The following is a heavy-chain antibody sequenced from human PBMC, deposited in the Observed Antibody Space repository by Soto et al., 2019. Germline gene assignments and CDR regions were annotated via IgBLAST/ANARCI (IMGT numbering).Heavy chain of an antibody. D-gene: IGHD2-21*01. CDR1: GYPFTSSG. CDR2: ISAYNGNT. Sequence: ASVKVSCKASGYPFTSSGFSWVRQAPVQGLEWLGWISAYNGNTLYARKFKGRVTMTTDTSTSTAYMELGSLRSDDTAGYYCATDPYCGSAPGCSALDAWGQGTTVTVSS. V-gene: IGHV1-18*04. CDR3: ATDPYCGSAPGCSALDA. J-gene: IGHJ6*02.